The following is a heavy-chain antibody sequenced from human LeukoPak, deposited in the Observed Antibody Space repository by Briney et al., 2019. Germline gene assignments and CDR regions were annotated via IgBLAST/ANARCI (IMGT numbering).Heavy chain of an antibody. V-gene: IGHV3-23*01. J-gene: IGHJ5*02. CDR2: ISASGGRT. Sequence: PGGSLRLSCAASGFTFSNYATSWVRQAPGKGLEWVSSISASGGRTSFADSVRGRLSISRNNSKETLYLQMNSLRAEDTAIYYCAKGGGGSVSSYCTSITCRRFDPWGQGTLVTVSS. CDR1: GFTFSNYA. CDR3: AKGGGGSVSSYCTSITCRRFDP. D-gene: IGHD2-2*01.